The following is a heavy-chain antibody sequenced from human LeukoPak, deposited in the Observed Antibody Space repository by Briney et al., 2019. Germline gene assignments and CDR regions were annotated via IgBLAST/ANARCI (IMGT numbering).Heavy chain of an antibody. CDR1: GFTFSAYN. J-gene: IGHJ5*02. D-gene: IGHD5-24*01. Sequence: GGSLRLSCAASGFTFSAYNMIWVRQAPGKGPEWLSYISGSSSAIYYADSVQGRFTISRDNAKNSLSLQMSSLRVEDTAVYYCVRDRTLGVRDGFILAWGQGTLVTVSS. V-gene: IGHV3-48*01. CDR2: ISGSSSAI. CDR3: VRDRTLGVRDGFILA.